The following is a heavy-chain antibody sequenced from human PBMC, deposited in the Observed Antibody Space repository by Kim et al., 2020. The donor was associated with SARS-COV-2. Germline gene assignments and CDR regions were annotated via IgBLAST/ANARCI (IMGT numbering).Heavy chain of an antibody. D-gene: IGHD3-10*01. CDR1: GYSFTSYW. CDR2: IYPGDSDT. V-gene: IGHV5-51*01. CDR3: ARRYYGSGSYYYYYGMDV. Sequence: GESLKISCKGSGYSFTSYWIGWVRQMPGKGLEWMGIIYPGDSDTRYSPSFQGQVTISADKSISTAYLQWSSLKALDTAMYYCARRYYGSGSYYYYYGMDVWGQGTTVTVSS. J-gene: IGHJ6*02.